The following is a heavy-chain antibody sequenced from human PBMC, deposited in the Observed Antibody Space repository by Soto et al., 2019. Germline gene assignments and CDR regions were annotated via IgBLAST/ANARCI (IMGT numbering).Heavy chain of an antibody. CDR2: ISRDGIGT. CDR1: GFTFTTYW. D-gene: IGHD3-3*01. Sequence: EVQLVESGGGLVQPGGSLRLSCAASGFTFTTYWMHWVRQAPGKGLVWVSRISRDGIGTTYAESVKGRFTISRDHTKNTLYLQMNSLRVEDTAVYYCGPLVKFGVVMGHWGQGTLVTVSS. CDR3: GPLVKFGVVMGH. J-gene: IGHJ4*02. V-gene: IGHV3-74*03.